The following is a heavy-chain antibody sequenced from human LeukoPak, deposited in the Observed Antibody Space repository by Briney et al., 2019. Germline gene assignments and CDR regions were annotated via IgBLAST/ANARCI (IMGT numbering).Heavy chain of an antibody. CDR3: ARDQNEGYGDYFYYFDY. CDR2: IWYDGSNK. D-gene: IGHD4-17*01. V-gene: IGHV3-33*01. CDR1: GFTFSSYG. J-gene: IGHJ4*02. Sequence: GGSLRLSCAASGFTFSSYGMHWVRQAPGKGLEWVAVIWYDGSNKYYVHSVKGRFTISRGNSKNTLYLQMNSLRAEDTAVYYCARDQNEGYGDYFYYFDYWGQGTLVTVSS.